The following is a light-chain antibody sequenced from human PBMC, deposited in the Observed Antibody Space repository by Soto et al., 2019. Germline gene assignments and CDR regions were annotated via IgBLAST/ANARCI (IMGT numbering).Light chain of an antibody. CDR3: QQYGSRRRT. V-gene: IGKV3-20*01. CDR2: GAS. Sequence: EIVMTQSPATLSVSAGERATLSCRASQSVSIYLAWYQQKPGEAPRILIYGASSRANGIPDRFSGSGSGTDFTITISSLEPEDFAVYYCQQYGSRRRTFGQGTKVDI. CDR1: QSVSIY. J-gene: IGKJ1*01.